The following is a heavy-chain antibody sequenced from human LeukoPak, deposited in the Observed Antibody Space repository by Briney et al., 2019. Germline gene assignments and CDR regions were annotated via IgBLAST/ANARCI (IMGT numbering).Heavy chain of an antibody. V-gene: IGHV4-4*07. D-gene: IGHD3-22*01. CDR1: GGPISSYY. Sequence: KPSETLSLPCTVSGGPISSYYWGWIRPPARGGVEWVGRIYTSGSTDYNPSLNSRVTMSVDTSKNRFSLKLSSVTAADTAVYYCARDRGYYDSSGYYAFDIWGQGTMVTVSS. CDR3: ARDRGYYDSSGYYAFDI. J-gene: IGHJ3*02. CDR2: IYTSGST.